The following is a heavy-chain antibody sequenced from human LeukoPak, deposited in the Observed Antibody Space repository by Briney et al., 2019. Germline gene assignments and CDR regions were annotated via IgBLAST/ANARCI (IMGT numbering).Heavy chain of an antibody. J-gene: IGHJ6*03. V-gene: IGHV4-34*01. D-gene: IGHD1/OR15-1a*01. CDR1: GGSFSGYY. CDR2: INHSGST. CDR3: ARNRRYYYYYYMDV. Sequence: SETLSLTCAVYGGSFSGYYWSWIRQPPGKGLEWIGEINHSGSTNYNPSLKSRVTISVDTSKNQFSLKLSSVTAADTAVYYCARNRRYYYYYYMDVWGKGTTVTVSS.